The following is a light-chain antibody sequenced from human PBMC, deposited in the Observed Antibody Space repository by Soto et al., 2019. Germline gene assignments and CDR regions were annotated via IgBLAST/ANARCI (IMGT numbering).Light chain of an antibody. CDR3: QESYSSPFT. CDR1: QSVSTF. J-gene: IGKJ3*01. V-gene: IGKV1-39*01. Sequence: DIQMTQSPSSLSASIGDRVIITCRTSQSVSTFLNWYLHKPGEAPRILIYTASTLHGGVPSRFSGSGSGTEFTLTISSLQPEDFATYYCQESYSSPFTIGPGTRVDVK. CDR2: TAS.